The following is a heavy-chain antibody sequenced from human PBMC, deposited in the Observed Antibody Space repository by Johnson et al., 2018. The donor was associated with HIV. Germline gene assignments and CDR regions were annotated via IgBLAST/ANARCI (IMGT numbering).Heavy chain of an antibody. CDR1: GFPFRNYG. Sequence: VQLVESGGALVQPGGSPRLSCAASGFPFRNYGMHWVRQAPGKGLEWVSSIGGSGTNTYYPDSMKGRFTISRDNSKNSLYLQLTSLRDDDTAVYYCAKTMAQGEYAFDVWGQGTLVTVSS. J-gene: IGHJ3*01. D-gene: IGHD3-10*01. CDR2: IGGSGTNT. V-gene: IGHV3-23*04. CDR3: AKTMAQGEYAFDV.